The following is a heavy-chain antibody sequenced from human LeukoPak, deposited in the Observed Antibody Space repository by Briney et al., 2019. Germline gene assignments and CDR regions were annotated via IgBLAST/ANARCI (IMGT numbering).Heavy chain of an antibody. V-gene: IGHV4-59*01. Sequence: SETLSLTCTVSGGPISSYYWSWIWQPPGKGLEWIGYIYYSGSTNYNPSLKSRVTISVDTSKNQFSLKLSSVTAADTAVYYCARDLFSDILTGYYGWFDPWGQGTLVTVSS. CDR1: GGPISSYY. CDR3: ARDLFSDILTGYYGWFDP. CDR2: IYYSGST. J-gene: IGHJ5*02. D-gene: IGHD3-9*01.